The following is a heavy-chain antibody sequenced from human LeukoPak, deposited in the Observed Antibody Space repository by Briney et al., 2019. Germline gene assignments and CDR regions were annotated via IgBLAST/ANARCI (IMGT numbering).Heavy chain of an antibody. J-gene: IGHJ6*02. CDR2: IGTTGDT. CDR3: VRVNWLHYSGMDV. V-gene: IGHV3-13*01. D-gene: IGHD5-12*01. Sequence: GGSLRLSCAASGFAFSNYDFHWVRQVTGKLLEWVSGIGTTGDTYYPASVKGRFTISRENARNSLYLQMNSLRAGDTAVYYCVRVNWLHYSGMDVWGQGTTVTVSS. CDR1: GFAFSNYD.